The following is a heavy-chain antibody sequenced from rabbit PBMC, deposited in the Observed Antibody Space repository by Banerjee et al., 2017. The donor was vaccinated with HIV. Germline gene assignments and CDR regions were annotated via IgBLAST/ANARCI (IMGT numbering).Heavy chain of an antibody. CDR2: IDTNTGKT. J-gene: IGHJ4*01. CDR3: AGSLVDNANL. D-gene: IGHD1-1*01. CDR1: GFSFSSYYY. V-gene: IGHV1S40*01. Sequence: QSLGESGGDLVKPGASLTLTGTASGFSFSSYYYMYWVRQAPGKGLEWIGFIDTNTGKTFYASWAKGRFTISKTSPTTVTLQMTSLTVADTATYLCAGSLVDNANLWGQGTLVTVS.